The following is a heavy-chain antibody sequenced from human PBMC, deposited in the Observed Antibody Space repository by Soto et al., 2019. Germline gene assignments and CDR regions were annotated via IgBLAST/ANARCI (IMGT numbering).Heavy chain of an antibody. D-gene: IGHD3-22*01. CDR3: TPGRDYYDSSGYGVWFDP. CDR2: IKSKTDGGTT. V-gene: IGHV3-15*01. Sequence: PGGSLRLSCAASGFTFSNAWMSWVRQAPGKGLEWVGRIKSKTDGGTTDYAAPVKGRFTISRDDSKNTLYLQMNSLKTEDTAVYYFTPGRDYYDSSGYGVWFDPWGQGTLVTVSS. CDR1: GFTFSNAW. J-gene: IGHJ5*02.